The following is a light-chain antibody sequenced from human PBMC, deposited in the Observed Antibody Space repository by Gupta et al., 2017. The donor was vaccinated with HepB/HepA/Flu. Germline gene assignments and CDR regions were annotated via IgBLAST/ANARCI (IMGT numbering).Light chain of an antibody. CDR2: KDS. CDR1: ALPKQY. CDR3: QSADSSGTYKEV. J-gene: IGLJ2*01. Sequence: SYELTQPPSVSVSPGQTARITCSGDALPKQYAYWYQQKPGQAPVLVIYKDSERPSGSPERFSGSSSGTTVTLTISGGQAEDEADYYCQSADSSGTYKEVVGGGTKLTVL. V-gene: IGLV3-25*03.